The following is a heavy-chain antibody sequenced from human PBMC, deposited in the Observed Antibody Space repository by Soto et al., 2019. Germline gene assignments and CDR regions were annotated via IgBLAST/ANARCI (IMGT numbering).Heavy chain of an antibody. CDR2: IYYSGST. J-gene: IGHJ4*02. CDR1: SGSLSGYY. CDR3: ARNDYGGNPFFAY. Sequence: QVQLQESGPGLVKPSETLSLTCSVSSGSLSGYYWSWIRQPPGKGLEWIGYIYYSGSTNYSPSLKSRVTISVDMSRNQVALKVSSVTAADTAVYYCARNDYGGNPFFAYWGQGALVTVSS. V-gene: IGHV4-59*01. D-gene: IGHD4-17*01.